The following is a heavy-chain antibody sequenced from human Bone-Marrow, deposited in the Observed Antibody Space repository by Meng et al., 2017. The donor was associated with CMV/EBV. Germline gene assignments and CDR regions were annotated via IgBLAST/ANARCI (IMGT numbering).Heavy chain of an antibody. CDR3: ARGRDFWRADGMDV. D-gene: IGHD3-3*01. CDR1: GFTFSSYS. J-gene: IGHJ6*02. CDR2: ISSSSSYI. V-gene: IGHV3-21*01. Sequence: GESLKISCAASGFTFSSYSMNWVRQAPGKGLEWVSSISSSSSYIYYADSVKGRFTISRDNAKNSLYLQMNSLRAEDTAVYYCARGRDFWRADGMDVWGQGTTVTVSS.